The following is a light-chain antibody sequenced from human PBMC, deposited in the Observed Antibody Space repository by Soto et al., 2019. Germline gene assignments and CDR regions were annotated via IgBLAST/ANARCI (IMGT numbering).Light chain of an antibody. CDR1: SSDVGSYNL. J-gene: IGLJ1*01. Sequence: QSVLTQPASVSGSPGQSISISCTGTSSDVGSYNLVSWYQQHPGKACKLMIYEGSKRPAGVSNRFSGSKSGNTASLTISGLQAEDEADYYCCSYAGSSTFYVFGTGSKVTVL. CDR3: CSYAGSSTFYV. CDR2: EGS. V-gene: IGLV2-23*01.